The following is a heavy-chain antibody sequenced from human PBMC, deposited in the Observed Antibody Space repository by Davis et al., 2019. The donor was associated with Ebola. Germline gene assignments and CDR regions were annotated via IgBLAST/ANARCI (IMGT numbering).Heavy chain of an antibody. CDR2: ISNNNGDDT. V-gene: IGHV3-64D*06. CDR3: VKDDMCPPCYFDY. CDR1: GFTFSGYT. Sequence: PGGSLTLSCSASGFTFSGYTTHWVRQPPGKGLEYVSTISNNNGDDTYYADTVKGRLTISRDNSKNTLNLQMNSLSPEDTAVYYCVKDDMCPPCYFDYWGQGILVIVSS. D-gene: IGHD5/OR15-5a*01. J-gene: IGHJ4*02.